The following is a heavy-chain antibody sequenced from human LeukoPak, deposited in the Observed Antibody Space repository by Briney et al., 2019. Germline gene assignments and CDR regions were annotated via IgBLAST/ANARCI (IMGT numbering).Heavy chain of an antibody. J-gene: IGHJ5*02. CDR3: ATDRSQWFGEFNWFDP. V-gene: IGHV4-34*01. Sequence: SETLFLTCAVYGGSFSGYSWTWIRQPPGKGLEWIGEINHSGSANYNPSLRSRVNISVDRSKTQISLNLSSVTAADTAVYYCATDRSQWFGEFNWFDPWGQGTLVTVSA. CDR2: INHSGSA. CDR1: GGSFSGYS. D-gene: IGHD3-10*01.